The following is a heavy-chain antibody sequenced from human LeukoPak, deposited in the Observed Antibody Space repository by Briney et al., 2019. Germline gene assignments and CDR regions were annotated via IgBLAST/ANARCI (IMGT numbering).Heavy chain of an antibody. V-gene: IGHV3-7*01. D-gene: IGHD6-6*01. CDR3: ARDRQLVGHDY. CDR2: INEDGSEK. Sequence: GGSLRLSCAASGFTFSSYWMSWVRQAPGKGLERVANINEDGSEKYYVDSVKGRFTISRDNAKNSLYLQMNSLRAEDTAVYYCARDRQLVGHDYWGQGTLVTVSS. J-gene: IGHJ4*02. CDR1: GFTFSSYW.